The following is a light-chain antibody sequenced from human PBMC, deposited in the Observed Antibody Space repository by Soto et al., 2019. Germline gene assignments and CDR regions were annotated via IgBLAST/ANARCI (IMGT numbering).Light chain of an antibody. J-gene: IGLJ3*02. CDR3: LLYYDSGHWV. CDR2: TTN. Sequence: QAVVTQEPSLTVSPGGTVTLTWASSTGAVTSAFYPNWFQQKPGQAPRTLIYTTNNRHSWTPARFSGSLLGGKAALTVSGVQPEDEAEYFCLLYYDSGHWVFGGGTKLTVL. V-gene: IGLV7-43*01. CDR1: TGAVTSAFY.